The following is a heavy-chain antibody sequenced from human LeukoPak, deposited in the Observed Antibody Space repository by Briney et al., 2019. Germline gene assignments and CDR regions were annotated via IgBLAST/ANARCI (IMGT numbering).Heavy chain of an antibody. Sequence: GESLKISCKGSGYSFTSYYLHWVRQAPGQGLEWMGWIYPKTGGTSYAQKFQGRVTMARDTSISTAYMELIGLRSDDTAVYYCAGPWDQVGFDPWGQGTLVSVSS. V-gene: IGHV1-2*02. D-gene: IGHD1-26*01. CDR1: GYSFTSYY. J-gene: IGHJ5*02. CDR2: IYPKTGGT. CDR3: AGPWDQVGFDP.